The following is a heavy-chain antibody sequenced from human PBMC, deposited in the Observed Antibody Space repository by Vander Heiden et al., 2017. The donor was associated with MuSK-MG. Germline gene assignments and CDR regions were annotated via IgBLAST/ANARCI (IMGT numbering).Heavy chain of an antibody. CDR3: ARHSEWELPSVAFDI. D-gene: IGHD1-26*01. J-gene: IGHJ3*02. CDR2: IYYSGST. CDR1: GGSISSSSYS. V-gene: IGHV4-39*01. Sequence: QLQLQESGPGLVKPSETLSLTCTVSGGSISSSSYSWGWIRQPPGKGLELIGSIYYSGSTYYNPALKSRVTISVDTSKNQFSLKLSSVTAADTAVYYCARHSEWELPSVAFDIWGQGTMVTVSS.